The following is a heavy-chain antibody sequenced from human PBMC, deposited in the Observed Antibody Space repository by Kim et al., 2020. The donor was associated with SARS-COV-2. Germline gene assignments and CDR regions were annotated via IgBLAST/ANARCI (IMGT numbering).Heavy chain of an antibody. J-gene: IGHJ4*02. Sequence: GGSLRLSCTTSGFTFTGYAMSWVRQAPGKGLEWVSSIDGSDGTTYYVDSVKGRFTISRDNSKNTLDLQMSNLRADDTAVYYCMKGGWGWIWDHWGQGTLVPVSS. V-gene: IGHV3-23*01. CDR3: MKGGWGWIWDH. D-gene: IGHD2-2*03. CDR2: IDGSDGTT. CDR1: GFTFTGYA.